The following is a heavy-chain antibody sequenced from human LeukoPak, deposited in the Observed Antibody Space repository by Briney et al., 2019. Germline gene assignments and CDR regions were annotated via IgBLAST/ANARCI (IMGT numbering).Heavy chain of an antibody. CDR3: ARDLLSVARSPGPSFDM. Sequence: GGSLRLSCAASGFTFSNYWMSWVRQAPGKGLEWVANIKQDRSEKYYVDSVKGRFTISRDNAKNSLYLQMNSLRAEDTAVYYCARDLLSVARSPGPSFDMWGQGTMVTVSS. J-gene: IGHJ3*02. V-gene: IGHV3-7*01. CDR2: IKQDRSEK. D-gene: IGHD5-12*01. CDR1: GFTFSNYW.